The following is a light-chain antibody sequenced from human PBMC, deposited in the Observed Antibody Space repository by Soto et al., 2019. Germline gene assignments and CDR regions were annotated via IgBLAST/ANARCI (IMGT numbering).Light chain of an antibody. Sequence: EVVLTQSPVTLSLCPGERATLYCRASPSFRGLLAWYQQKPGQAPRLLIYGASTRATGIPARFSGSGSGTEFTLTINGLQPDDFATYYCQHYQSYLWTFGQGPKVDIK. CDR3: QHYQSYLWT. V-gene: IGKV3-15*01. CDR2: GAS. CDR1: PSFRGL. J-gene: IGKJ1*01.